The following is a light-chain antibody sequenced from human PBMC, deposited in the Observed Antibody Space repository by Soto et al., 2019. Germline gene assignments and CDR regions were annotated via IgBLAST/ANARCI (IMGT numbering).Light chain of an antibody. CDR3: QQYGSSPGGT. Sequence: EIVLTQSPGTLSLSPGERATLSCRASQSVGSSYLAWYQHKPGQAPSLLIYAASSRATGIPDMFSGSGSGTDFTLTISRLEPEGFAVYYCQQYGSSPGGTFGQGTKVDI. CDR2: AAS. V-gene: IGKV3-20*01. CDR1: QSVGSSY. J-gene: IGKJ1*01.